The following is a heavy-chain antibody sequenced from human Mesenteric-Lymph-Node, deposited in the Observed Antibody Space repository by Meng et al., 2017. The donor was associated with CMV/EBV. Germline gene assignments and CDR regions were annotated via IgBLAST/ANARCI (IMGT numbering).Heavy chain of an antibody. D-gene: IGHD6-13*01. CDR2: VYYSAST. J-gene: IGHJ4*02. V-gene: IGHV4-61*01. CDR3: ARDDSSTWHRNYDY. CDR1: GGSVSSGSYD. Sequence: SGGSVSSGSYDWGWIRQPSGKGLEWIGFVYYSASTNYNPSLKSRVTISLDKSKNQFSLRLSSVTAADTAVYYCARDDSSTWHRNYDYWGQGTLVTVSS.